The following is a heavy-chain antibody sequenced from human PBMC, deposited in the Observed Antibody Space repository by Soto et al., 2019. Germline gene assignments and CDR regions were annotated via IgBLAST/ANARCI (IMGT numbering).Heavy chain of an antibody. CDR2: ISYDGSNK. Sequence: HPGGSLRLSCAASGFTFSSYAMHWVRQAPGKGLEWVAVISYDGSNKYYADSVKGRFTISRDNSKNTLYLQMNSLRAEDTAVYYCAREVTNDYGDYDDYWGQGTLVNVSS. CDR1: GFTFSSYA. J-gene: IGHJ4*02. D-gene: IGHD4-17*01. CDR3: AREVTNDYGDYDDY. V-gene: IGHV3-30-3*01.